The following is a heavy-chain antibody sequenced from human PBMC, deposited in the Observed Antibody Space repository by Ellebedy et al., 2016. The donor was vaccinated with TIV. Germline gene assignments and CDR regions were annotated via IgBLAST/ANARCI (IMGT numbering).Heavy chain of an antibody. CDR3: ARGYYDSRGYSNPFDI. CDR2: IYHTGNT. CDR1: GASISSSY. D-gene: IGHD3-22*01. V-gene: IGHV4-59*01. Sequence: SETLSLXXTVSGASISSSYWSWIRQPPGKALEWVAFIYHTGNTNYNPSLKSRVTTSVDTSKNQFSLKLSSVTAADTAVYYCARGYYDSRGYSNPFDIWGQGTVVTVSS. J-gene: IGHJ3*02.